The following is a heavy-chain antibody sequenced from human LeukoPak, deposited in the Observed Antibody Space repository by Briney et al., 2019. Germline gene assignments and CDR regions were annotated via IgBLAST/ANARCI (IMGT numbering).Heavy chain of an antibody. CDR1: GYSISGGYY. CDR3: ARVHGGSDYFDVRSYFDL. J-gene: IGHJ2*01. Sequence: PSETLSLTCTVSGYSISGGYYWGWIRQPPGKGLEWIGSIYHSGTTYYNPSLKSRVTISVDTSKNQLSLNLSSVTAADTAVYYCARVHGGSDYFDVRSYFDLWGRGTLVTVSS. V-gene: IGHV4-38-2*02. CDR2: IYHSGTT. D-gene: IGHD1-26*01.